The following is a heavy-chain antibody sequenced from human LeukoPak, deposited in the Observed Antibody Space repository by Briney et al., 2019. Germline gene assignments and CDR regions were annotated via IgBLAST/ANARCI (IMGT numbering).Heavy chain of an antibody. Sequence: ASVKVSCKASGYTFTSYGLTWVRQAPGQGLELMGWISTNSGNPTYAQGFTGRFVFSLDTSVSTAYLQISSLKADDTAVYYCARDYTLTLGTTTYFQHWGQGTLVTVSS. CDR3: ARDYTLTLGTTTYFQH. V-gene: IGHV7-4-1*02. J-gene: IGHJ1*01. D-gene: IGHD1-7*01. CDR2: ISTNSGNP. CDR1: GYTFTSYG.